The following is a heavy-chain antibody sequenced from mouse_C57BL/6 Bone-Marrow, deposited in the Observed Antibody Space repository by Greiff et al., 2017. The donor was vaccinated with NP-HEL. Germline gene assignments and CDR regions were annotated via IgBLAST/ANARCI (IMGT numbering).Heavy chain of an antibody. CDR3: ARGGFSDGYYFYAMDY. Sequence: QVQLKESGAELVRPGASVKLSCKASGYTFTDYYINRVKQRPGQGLEWIARIYPGSGNTYYNEKFKGKATLTAEKSSSTAYMQLSSLTSEDSAVYFCARGGFSDGYYFYAMDYWGQGTSVTVSS. J-gene: IGHJ4*01. CDR1: GYTFTDYY. CDR2: IYPGSGNT. V-gene: IGHV1-76*01. D-gene: IGHD2-3*01.